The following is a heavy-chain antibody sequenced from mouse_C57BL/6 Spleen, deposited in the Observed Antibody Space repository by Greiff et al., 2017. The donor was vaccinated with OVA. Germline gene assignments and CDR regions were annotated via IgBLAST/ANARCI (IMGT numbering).Heavy chain of an antibody. J-gene: IGHJ4*01. CDR2: ISDGGSYT. CDR3: ARGAYGSSPWYYAMDY. Sequence: EVQVVDSGGGLVKPGGSLKLSCAASGFTFSSYAMSWVRQTPEKRLEWVATISDGGSYTYYTDNVKGRFTISRDNAKNNLYLQMSHLKSEDTAMYYCARGAYGSSPWYYAMDYWGQGTSVTVSS. D-gene: IGHD1-1*01. CDR1: GFTFSSYA. V-gene: IGHV5-4*01.